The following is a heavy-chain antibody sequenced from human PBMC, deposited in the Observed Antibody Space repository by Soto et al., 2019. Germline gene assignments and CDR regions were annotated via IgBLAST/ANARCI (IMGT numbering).Heavy chain of an antibody. CDR1: GFTFSSYG. J-gene: IGHJ6*02. CDR2: ISYDGSNK. D-gene: IGHD5-18*01. V-gene: IGHV3-30*03. CDR3: ARSTWIQLWLTRDYYYYGMDV. Sequence: QVQLVESGGGVVQPGRSLRLSCAASGFTFSSYGMHWVRQAPGKGLEWVAVISYDGSNKYYADSVKGRFTISRDNSKNTLYLQMNSLRAEDTAVDYCARSTWIQLWLTRDYYYYGMDVWGQGTTVTVSS.